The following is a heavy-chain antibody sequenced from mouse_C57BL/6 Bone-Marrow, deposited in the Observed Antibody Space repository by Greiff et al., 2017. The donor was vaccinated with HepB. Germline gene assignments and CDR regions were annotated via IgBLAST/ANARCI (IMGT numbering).Heavy chain of an antibody. J-gene: IGHJ4*01. CDR2: IHPNSGST. CDR1: GYTFTSYW. V-gene: IGHV1-64*01. D-gene: IGHD1-1*01. Sequence: QVQLQQPGAELVKPGASVKLSCKASGYTFTSYWMHWVKQRPGQGLEWIGMIHPNSGSTNYNEKFKSKATLTVDKSSSTAYMQLSSLTSEDSAVYDCAPLLLRYYAMDYWGQGTSVTVSS. CDR3: APLLLRYYAMDY.